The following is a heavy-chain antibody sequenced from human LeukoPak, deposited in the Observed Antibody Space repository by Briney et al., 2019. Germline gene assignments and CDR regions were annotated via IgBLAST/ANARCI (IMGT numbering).Heavy chain of an antibody. J-gene: IGHJ6*03. CDR1: GFTFSSYS. Sequence: GGSLRLSCAASGFTFSSYSMNWVRQAPGKGLEWVSYISSSSSTIYYADSVKGRFTISRDNAKNPLYLQMNSLRAEDTAVYYCARDSSSSLAYYYYYMDVWGKGTTVTVSS. CDR2: ISSSSSTI. V-gene: IGHV3-48*01. CDR3: ARDSSSSLAYYYYYMDV. D-gene: IGHD6-6*01.